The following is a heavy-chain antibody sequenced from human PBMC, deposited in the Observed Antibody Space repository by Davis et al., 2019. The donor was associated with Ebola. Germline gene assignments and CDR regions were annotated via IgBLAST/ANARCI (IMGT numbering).Heavy chain of an antibody. V-gene: IGHV1-69*13. J-gene: IGHJ4*02. CDR2: IIPVSGVP. CDR1: GGTFSSYA. D-gene: IGHD3-22*01. Sequence: SVKVSCNASGGTFSSYAISWVRQAPGQGLDWMGGIIPVSGVPKYAQDFQGRVTITADESTSTAYMELSSLRSEDTAMYYCARDRYSDGSGYFFEQSHWGQGTLVTVSS. CDR3: ARDRYSDGSGYFFEQSH.